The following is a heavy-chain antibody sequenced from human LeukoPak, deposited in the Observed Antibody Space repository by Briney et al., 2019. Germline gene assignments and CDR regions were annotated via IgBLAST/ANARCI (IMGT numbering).Heavy chain of an antibody. CDR1: GGSISNNY. V-gene: IGHV4-59*08. Sequence: PSETLSLTCTVSGGSISNNYWSWIRQSPGKGLEGIGYIYSSGSTDYNPSLKSRVTLSVDTSKNQFSLKLNSVTAADTAVYYCARHGLKLAGASTIYFDNWGQGTLVTVSS. CDR3: ARHGLKLAGASTIYFDN. CDR2: IYSSGST. D-gene: IGHD1-26*01. J-gene: IGHJ4*02.